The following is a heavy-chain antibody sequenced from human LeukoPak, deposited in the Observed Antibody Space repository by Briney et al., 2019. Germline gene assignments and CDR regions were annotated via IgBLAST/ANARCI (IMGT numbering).Heavy chain of an antibody. CDR3: ARTGSGSYFRY. CDR2: ISSSGSTI. CDR1: GFTFNIYE. J-gene: IGHJ4*02. V-gene: IGHV3-48*03. D-gene: IGHD3-10*01. Sequence: PGGSLRLSCAASGFTFNIYEMSWVRQAPGKGLKWVSYISSSGSTIYYADSVKGRFTISRDNAKNSLRLQMNSLRAEDTAVYYCARTGSGSYFRYWGQGTLVTVSS.